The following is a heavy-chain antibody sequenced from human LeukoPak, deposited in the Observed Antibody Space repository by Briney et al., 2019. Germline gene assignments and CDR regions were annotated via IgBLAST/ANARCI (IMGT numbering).Heavy chain of an antibody. D-gene: IGHD4-23*01. Sequence: SETLSLTCTVSGGSISGYYWSWIRQPAGKGLEWIGRIYTSGSTNYNPSLKSRVTMSVDKSKNQFSLKLTFVTAADTAVYYCARDPQDYGGKSDYNDSFDIWGQGTMVTVSS. CDR1: GGSISGYY. CDR3: ARDPQDYGGKSDYNDSFDI. J-gene: IGHJ3*02. V-gene: IGHV4-4*07. CDR2: IYTSGST.